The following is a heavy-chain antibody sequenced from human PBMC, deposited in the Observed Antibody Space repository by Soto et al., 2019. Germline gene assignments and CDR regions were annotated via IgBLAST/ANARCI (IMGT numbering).Heavy chain of an antibody. CDR3: ARDNSEQGGYYFDH. J-gene: IGHJ4*02. V-gene: IGHV4-59*12. Sequence: QVQLQESGPGLEKPSETLSLTCTVSGGYISSYYWSWIRQSPGKGLEWIGYLYYSGSTGYNPSLKCPVSISVDTSMNRLSLRLSSVIAADRVLSYCARDNSEQGGYYFDHWDQGTLFTVCS. CDR2: LYYSGST. CDR1: GGYISSYY. D-gene: IGHD3-10*01.